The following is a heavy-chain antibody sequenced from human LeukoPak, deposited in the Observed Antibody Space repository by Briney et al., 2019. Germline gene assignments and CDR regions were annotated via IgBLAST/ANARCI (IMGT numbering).Heavy chain of an antibody. Sequence: ASVKVSCKASGGTFSSYAISWVRQTAGQGLEWMGGIIPIFGTANYAQKFQGRVTITTDEATSTAYMELSSLRSEDTAVYYCASAPGAVVTAIPGYFDYWGQGTLVTVSS. CDR1: GGTFSSYA. D-gene: IGHD2-21*02. CDR3: ASAPGAVVTAIPGYFDY. V-gene: IGHV1-69*05. J-gene: IGHJ4*02. CDR2: IIPIFGTA.